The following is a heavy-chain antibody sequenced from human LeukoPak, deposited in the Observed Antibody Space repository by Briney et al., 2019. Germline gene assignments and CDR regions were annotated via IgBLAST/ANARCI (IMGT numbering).Heavy chain of an antibody. D-gene: IGHD6-19*01. CDR1: GFTFSSYA. CDR2: ISGSGGST. J-gene: IGHJ4*02. Sequence: GGSLRLSCAASGFTFSSYAMSWVRQAPGKGLEWVSAISGSGGSTYYADSVKGRFTISRDNSKNTLYLQMNSLRAEDTAVYYCASSKGTYSSGPQASDFDYWGQGTLVTVSS. CDR3: ASSKGTYSSGPQASDFDY. V-gene: IGHV3-23*01.